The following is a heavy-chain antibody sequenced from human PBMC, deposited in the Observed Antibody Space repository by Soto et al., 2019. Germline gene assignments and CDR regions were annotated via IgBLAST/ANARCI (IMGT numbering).Heavy chain of an antibody. V-gene: IGHV1-69*02. J-gene: IGHJ6*02. D-gene: IGHD3-22*01. Sequence: QVQLVQSGAEVKKPGSSVKVSCKASGGTFSSYTISWVRQAPGQGLEWMGRIIPILGIANYAQKFQGRVTITADKSTSTAYMELSSLRSEDTAVYYCNSAYYYDSSGYYMGMDVWGQGTTVTVSS. CDR2: IIPILGIA. CDR1: GGTFSSYT. CDR3: NSAYYYDSSGYYMGMDV.